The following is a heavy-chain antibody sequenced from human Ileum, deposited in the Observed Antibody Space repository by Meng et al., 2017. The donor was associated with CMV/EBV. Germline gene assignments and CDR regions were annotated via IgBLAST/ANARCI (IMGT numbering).Heavy chain of an antibody. CDR2: ISHSGST. Sequence: SETLSLTCAVHAGTFSGYYWSWIRQPPGKGLEWIGEISHSGSTKYNSSLKSRVTISVDTYMIQFSLKLSSVTAADTAVYYCAGGRGSYYDSSGYQLGFDYWGQGTLVTVSS. CDR3: AGGRGSYYDSSGYQLGFDY. V-gene: IGHV4-34*01. J-gene: IGHJ4*01. D-gene: IGHD3-22*01. CDR1: AGTFSGYY.